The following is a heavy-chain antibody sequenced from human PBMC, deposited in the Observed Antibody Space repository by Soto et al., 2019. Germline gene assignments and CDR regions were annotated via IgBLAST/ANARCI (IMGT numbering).Heavy chain of an antibody. CDR1: GYTFTSYA. D-gene: IGHD2-2*01. CDR2: INAGNGDT. Sequence: ASGKVSYQASGYTFTSYAMHWVCQAPGQRLEWMGWINAGNGDTKYSQKFQGRVTITRDTSASTAYMELSSLRSEDTAVYYCGCSPYCSSTSCLLYFDYWSQGTLVTVSS. V-gene: IGHV1-3*01. CDR3: GCSPYCSSTSCLLYFDY. J-gene: IGHJ4*02.